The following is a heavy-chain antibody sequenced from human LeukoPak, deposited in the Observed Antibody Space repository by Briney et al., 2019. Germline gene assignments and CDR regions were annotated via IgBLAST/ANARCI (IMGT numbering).Heavy chain of an antibody. V-gene: IGHV4-31*03. Sequence: SQTLSLTCTVSGGSISSGGYYWSWIRQHPGKGLEWIGYIYYSGSTYYNPSLKSRVTISVDTSKNQFSLKLSSVTAADTAVYYCARTYYYDSSGYKYYFDYWGQGTLVTASS. CDR2: IYYSGST. CDR3: ARTYYYDSSGYKYYFDY. D-gene: IGHD3-22*01. CDR1: GGSISSGGYY. J-gene: IGHJ4*02.